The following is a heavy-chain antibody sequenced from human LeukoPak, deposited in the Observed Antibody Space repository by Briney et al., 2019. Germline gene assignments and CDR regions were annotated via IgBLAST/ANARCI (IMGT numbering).Heavy chain of an antibody. CDR3: ARGGIRGALFDY. CDR2: IYYSGST. V-gene: IGHV4-59*08. D-gene: IGHD6-13*01. CDR1: GGSISSYY. Sequence: PSETLSLTCTVSGGSISSYYWSWIRQPPGKGLEWIGYIYYSGSTNYNPSLKSRVTLSVDTSKNQFSLTLSSVTVADTAVYYCARGGIRGALFDYWGQGTLVTVSS. J-gene: IGHJ4*02.